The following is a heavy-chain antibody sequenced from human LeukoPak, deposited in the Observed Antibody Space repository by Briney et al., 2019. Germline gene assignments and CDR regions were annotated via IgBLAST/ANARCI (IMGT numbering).Heavy chain of an antibody. V-gene: IGHV3-30*19. D-gene: IGHD3-16*01. CDR1: GFTFSSYG. J-gene: IGHJ4*02. CDR2: ISYDGSNE. Sequence: GGSLRLSCAASGFTFSSYGMHWVRQAPGKGLEWVAVISYDGSNEYYADSVKGRFTISRDSSKNSLYLQMNSLRAEDTALYYCARESLGFDYWAREPWSPSPQ. CDR3: ARESLGFDY.